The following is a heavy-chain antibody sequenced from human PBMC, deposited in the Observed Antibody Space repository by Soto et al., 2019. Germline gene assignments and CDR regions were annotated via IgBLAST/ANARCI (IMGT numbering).Heavy chain of an antibody. CDR3: XXXXXXXXXXXXXXYAIDV. Sequence: QVQLVQSGAEVKKPGSSVTVSCKASGGTFGNSAISWVRQAPGQGLEWMGGIIPIFSTPDYAQKFQGRVTITADESTSTAYRELTSLRXXXXXXXXXXXXXXXXXXXXXXXYAIDVWGQGTTVTVXS. V-gene: IGHV1-69*12. CDR2: IIPIFSTP. CDR1: GGTFGNSA. J-gene: IGHJ6*02.